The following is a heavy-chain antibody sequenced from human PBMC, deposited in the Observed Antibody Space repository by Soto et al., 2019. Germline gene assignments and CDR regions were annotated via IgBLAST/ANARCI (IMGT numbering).Heavy chain of an antibody. D-gene: IGHD2-21*01. CDR3: VRVVVIRGYHGLDV. Sequence: GGSLRLSCAASGIAFSNSGMSWVRQAPGKGLEWISYISSSSSAIYYVDSVRGRFTISRDNGKNSVDLQMNSLRDEDTAVYYCVRVVVIRGYHGLDVWGQGTTVTVSS. J-gene: IGHJ6*02. CDR1: GIAFSNSG. CDR2: ISSSSSAI. V-gene: IGHV3-48*02.